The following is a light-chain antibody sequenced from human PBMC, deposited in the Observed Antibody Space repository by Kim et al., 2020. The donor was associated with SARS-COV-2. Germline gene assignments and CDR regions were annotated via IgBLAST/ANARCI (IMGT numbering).Light chain of an antibody. Sequence: GQSTTISCPGTSSDVGGYNYASWYQQHPGKAPKLMIYDVSNRPSGVSNRFSGSKSGNTASLTISGLQAEDEADYYCSSYTSSSTWVFGGGTQLTVL. V-gene: IGLV2-14*03. CDR2: DVS. CDR1: SSDVGGYNY. J-gene: IGLJ3*02. CDR3: SSYTSSSTWV.